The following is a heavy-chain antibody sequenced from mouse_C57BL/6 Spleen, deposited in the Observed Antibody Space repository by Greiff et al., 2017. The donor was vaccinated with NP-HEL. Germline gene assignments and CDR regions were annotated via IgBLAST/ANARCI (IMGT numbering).Heavy chain of an antibody. J-gene: IGHJ3*01. D-gene: IGHD2-4*01. CDR2: ISSGGDYI. CDR1: GFTFSSYA. Sequence: EVKLVESGEGLVKPGGSLKLSCAASGFTFSSYAMSWVRQTPEKRLEWVAYISSGGDYIYYADTVKGRFTISRDNARNTLYLQMSSLKSEDTAMYYCTRGGDYGFAYWGQGTLVTVSA. V-gene: IGHV5-9-1*02. CDR3: TRGGDYGFAY.